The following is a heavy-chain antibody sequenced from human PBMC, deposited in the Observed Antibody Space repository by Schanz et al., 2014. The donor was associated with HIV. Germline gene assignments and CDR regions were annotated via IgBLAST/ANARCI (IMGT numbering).Heavy chain of an antibody. CDR3: ARDLVDSSTWYDAFDI. J-gene: IGHJ3*02. CDR2: INPNSGGT. CDR1: GYTFTSYY. D-gene: IGHD6-13*01. V-gene: IGHV1-2*02. Sequence: QVQLVQSGAEVKKTGSPVKVSCTASGYTFTSYYMHWVRQAPGQGLEWMGWINPNSGGTNSAQKFQGRVTMSMDTSISTAYMEVRSLRSDDTALYFCARDLVDSSTWYDAFDIWGQGTKVTVSS.